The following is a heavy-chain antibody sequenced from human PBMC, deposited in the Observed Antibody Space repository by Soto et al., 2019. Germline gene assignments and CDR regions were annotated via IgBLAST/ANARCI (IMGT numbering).Heavy chain of an antibody. CDR3: ATLEVQPRGSYDMANFDY. Sequence: GGSLRLSCAASGFTFSSYSMNWVRQAPGKGLEWVSYISSSSSTIYYADSVKGRFTISRDNAKNSLYLQMNSLRDEDTAVYYCATLEVQPRGSYDMANFDYWGQGTLVTVSS. J-gene: IGHJ4*02. CDR2: ISSSSSTI. V-gene: IGHV3-48*02. D-gene: IGHD3-16*01. CDR1: GFTFSSYS.